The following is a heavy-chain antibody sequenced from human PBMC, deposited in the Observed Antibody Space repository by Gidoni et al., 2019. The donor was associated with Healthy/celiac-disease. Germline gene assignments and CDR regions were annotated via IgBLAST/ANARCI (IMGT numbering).Heavy chain of an antibody. Sequence: QVQLVQSGAEVKKPGASVKVSCKASGYTFTSCGISGVGRAPGQGLEWMGWISAYNGNTNYAQKLQGRVTMTTDTSTSTAYMELRSLRSDDTAVYFCARDHRGEWELLGSYYFDYWGQGTLVTVSS. CDR2: ISAYNGNT. D-gene: IGHD1-26*01. J-gene: IGHJ4*02. CDR1: GYTFTSCG. V-gene: IGHV1-18*04. CDR3: ARDHRGEWELLGSYYFDY.